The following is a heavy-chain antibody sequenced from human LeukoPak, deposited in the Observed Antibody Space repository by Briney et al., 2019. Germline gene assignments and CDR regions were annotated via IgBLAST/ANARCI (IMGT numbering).Heavy chain of an antibody. CDR2: IYYSGST. J-gene: IGHJ4*02. Sequence: PSETLSLTCTVSGGSIGRYYFSWIRQPPGKGLEWIGYIYYSGSTNYNPSLKSRVSMSVDTSKRQFYLNVYSVTAADTAVYYCARGSSIEAGGWPNWGQGTLVTVSS. D-gene: IGHD6-19*01. CDR1: GGSIGRYY. CDR3: ARGSSIEAGGWPN. V-gene: IGHV4-59*01.